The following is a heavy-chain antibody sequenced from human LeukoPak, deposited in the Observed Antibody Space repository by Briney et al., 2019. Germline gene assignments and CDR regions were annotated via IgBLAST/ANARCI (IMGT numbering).Heavy chain of an antibody. D-gene: IGHD3-22*01. V-gene: IGHV4-34*01. Sequence: SETLSLTCAVYGGSFSGYHWTWIRQSPGKGLEWIGDINPSGSTYYNPSLKSRLTISVDTSENQFSLKLRSVTAADTAVYYCARGRHDITMIVVVMTSVSYYLDVWGKGTTVTVS. J-gene: IGHJ6*03. CDR1: GGSFSGYH. CDR3: ARGRHDITMIVVVMTSVSYYLDV. CDR2: INPSGST.